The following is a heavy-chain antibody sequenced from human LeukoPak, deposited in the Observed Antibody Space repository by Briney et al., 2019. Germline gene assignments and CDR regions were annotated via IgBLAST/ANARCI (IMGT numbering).Heavy chain of an antibody. V-gene: IGHV3-21*01. CDR2: ISGRSSSI. Sequence: PGGSLRLSCAASGFTFSGYSMNWVRQAPGKGLQWVSSISGRSSSIYYADSVKGRFTISRDNAKNSLYLQMNSLRAEDTAVYYCARELFSQWLVQGYWGQGTLVTVSS. CDR3: ARELFSQWLVQGY. D-gene: IGHD6-19*01. J-gene: IGHJ4*02. CDR1: GFTFSGYS.